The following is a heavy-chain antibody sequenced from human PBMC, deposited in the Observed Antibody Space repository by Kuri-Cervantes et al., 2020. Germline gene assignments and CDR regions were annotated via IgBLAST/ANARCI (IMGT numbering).Heavy chain of an antibody. D-gene: IGHD6-13*01. V-gene: IGHV3-9*01. CDR3: AKDIGPVGTEFYDY. CDR1: GFTFDDYA. CDR2: ISKNSGSI. Sequence: SLKISCAASGFTFDDYAMHWVRQAPGKGLEWVSGISKNSGSIGYADSVKGRFTISRDNAKNSLYLQMNSLRAEGTALYYCAKDIGPVGTEFYDYWGQGTLVTVSS. J-gene: IGHJ4*02.